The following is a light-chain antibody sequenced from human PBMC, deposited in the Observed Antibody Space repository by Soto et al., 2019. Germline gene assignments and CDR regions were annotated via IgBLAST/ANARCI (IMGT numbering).Light chain of an antibody. J-gene: IGKJ4*01. CDR3: QGRSDWPPRLT. Sequence: EVVLTQSPATLSLSPGERATLSCRASESIGNYLAWYQQKLGQAPKLLIYDASHRAIGIPGRFSGDGSGTEFPLTISSLEPEDFAVYYCQGRSDWPPRLTFGGGNKVEIK. CDR1: ESIGNY. CDR2: DAS. V-gene: IGKV3-11*01.